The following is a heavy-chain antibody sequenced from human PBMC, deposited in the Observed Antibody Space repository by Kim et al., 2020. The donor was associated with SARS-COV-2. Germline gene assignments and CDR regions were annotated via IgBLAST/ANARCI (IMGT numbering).Heavy chain of an antibody. D-gene: IGHD3-3*01. V-gene: IGHV4-59*13. Sequence: SETLSLTCTVSGGSISSYYWSWIRQPPGKGLEWIGYIYYSGSTNYNPSLKSRVTISVDTSKNQFSLKLSSVTAADTAVYYCARVFAGDFWSGLRSRTRPHYYFDYWGQGTLVTVSS. CDR2: IYYSGST. CDR1: GGSISSYY. CDR3: ARVFAGDFWSGLRSRTRPHYYFDY. J-gene: IGHJ4*02.